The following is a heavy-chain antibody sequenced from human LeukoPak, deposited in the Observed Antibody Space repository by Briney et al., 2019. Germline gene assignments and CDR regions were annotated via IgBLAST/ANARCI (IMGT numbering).Heavy chain of an antibody. V-gene: IGHV4-61*03. J-gene: IGHJ4*02. CDR3: AGLRYHGGNTV. Sequence: PSETLPLTCTVSGASVNSGSHYWSWFRQPPGKGLEWIGYMYYSGTTNYNPSLKSRVTMSVDTSKSHFSLKMNSLTAADTAEYYCAGLRYHGGNTVWGQGTPVTVSS. D-gene: IGHD4-23*01. CDR1: GASVNSGSHY. CDR2: MYYSGTT.